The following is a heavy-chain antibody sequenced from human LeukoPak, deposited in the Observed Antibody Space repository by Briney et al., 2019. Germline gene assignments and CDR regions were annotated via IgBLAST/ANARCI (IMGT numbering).Heavy chain of an antibody. CDR3: AKAAVVPAAPDF. D-gene: IGHD2-2*01. CDR2: ISSDESNK. V-gene: IGHV3-30*18. J-gene: IGHJ4*02. CDR1: GFTFSSYG. Sequence: PGTSLRLSCAASGFTFSSYGIHWVRQAPGKGLEWVAFISSDESNKYYADSVKGRFTISRDNSKNTLYLQMNSLRAEDTAVYYCAKAAVVPAAPDFWGQGTLVTVSS.